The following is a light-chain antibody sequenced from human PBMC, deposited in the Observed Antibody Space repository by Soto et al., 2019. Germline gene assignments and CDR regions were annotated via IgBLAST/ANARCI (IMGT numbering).Light chain of an antibody. CDR2: AAS. Sequence: IQMTPAPSSLSASVGDRVTITCRAGQGIRNDLSWYQQKPGEAPKRLIFAASNLQSGVPSRFSGSGSGTDFTLTISSLQAEDFATYYCQQHYITPPWTFGPGTKVDI. J-gene: IGKJ1*01. CDR3: QQHYITPPWT. CDR1: QGIRND. V-gene: IGKV1-39*01.